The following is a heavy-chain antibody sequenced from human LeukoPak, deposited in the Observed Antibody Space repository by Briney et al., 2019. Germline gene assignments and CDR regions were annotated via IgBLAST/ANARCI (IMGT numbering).Heavy chain of an antibody. D-gene: IGHD2-21*02. CDR2: INPNSGDT. Sequence: GASVKVSCKASGYIFTGYYIHWVRQAPGQRLEWMGWINPNSGDTKYAQKFQGRVTMTRDTSNNTVYMDLTRLIFDDTAMYYCARDGVFRFEVGDVYYYYMDVWGKGTTVIISS. CDR3: ARDGVFRFEVGDVYYYYMDV. CDR1: GYIFTGYY. V-gene: IGHV1-2*02. J-gene: IGHJ6*03.